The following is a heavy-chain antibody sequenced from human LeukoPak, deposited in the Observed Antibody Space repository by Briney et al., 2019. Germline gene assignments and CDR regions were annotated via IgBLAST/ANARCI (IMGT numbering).Heavy chain of an antibody. J-gene: IGHJ4*02. Sequence: PGGSLRLSCAASGFTFSSYWMHWVRHAPGKGLVWVSRINSDGSSTSYADSVKGRFTISGDNAKNTLYLQMNSLRAEDTAVYYCAQLKYSSEDYWGQGTLVTVPS. D-gene: IGHD6-19*01. V-gene: IGHV3-74*01. CDR1: GFTFSSYW. CDR3: AQLKYSSEDY. CDR2: INSDGSST.